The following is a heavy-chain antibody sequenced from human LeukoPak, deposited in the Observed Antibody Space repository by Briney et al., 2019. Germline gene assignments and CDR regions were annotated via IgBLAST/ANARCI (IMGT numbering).Heavy chain of an antibody. CDR1: GGSISSGSYY. CDR3: ATALAATTGLDF. J-gene: IGHJ4*02. CDR2: IYTSGST. D-gene: IGHD1-26*01. V-gene: IGHV4-61*02. Sequence: SQTLSLTCTVSGGSISSGSYYWSWIRQPAGKGLEWIGRIYTSGSTNYNPSLKSRVTISADKSISTASLQWSSLKASDTAIYYCATALAATTGLDFWGQGTLVTVSS.